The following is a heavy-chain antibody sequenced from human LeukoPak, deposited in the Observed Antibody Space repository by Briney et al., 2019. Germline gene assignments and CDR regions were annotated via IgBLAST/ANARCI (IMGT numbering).Heavy chain of an antibody. CDR1: GYTFTGYF. J-gene: IGHJ4*02. V-gene: IGHV1-2*06. D-gene: IGHD1-26*01. Sequence: ASVKVSCKASGYTFTGYFMHWVRQAPGQGLEWMGRINPNTGDTIYAQKFQGRVSLTRDTSISTAYMVLSRLRSDDTAIYYCARPHSGIGSSPFDYWGQGALVNVSS. CDR3: ARPHSGIGSSPFDY. CDR2: INPNTGDT.